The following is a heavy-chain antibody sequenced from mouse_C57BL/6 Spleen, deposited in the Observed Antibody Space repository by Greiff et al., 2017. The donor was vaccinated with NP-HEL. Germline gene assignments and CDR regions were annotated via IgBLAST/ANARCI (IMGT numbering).Heavy chain of an antibody. CDR2: IDPSDSYT. V-gene: IGHV1-50*01. Sequence: QVQLQQPGAELVKPGASVKLSCKASGYTFTSYWMQWVKQRPGQGLEWIGEIDPSDSYTNYNQKFKGKATLTVDTSSSTAYMQLSSLTSEDSAVYYCASGAGKIDYWGQGTTLTVSS. J-gene: IGHJ2*01. CDR1: GYTFTSYW. CDR3: ASGAGKIDY. D-gene: IGHD3-3*01.